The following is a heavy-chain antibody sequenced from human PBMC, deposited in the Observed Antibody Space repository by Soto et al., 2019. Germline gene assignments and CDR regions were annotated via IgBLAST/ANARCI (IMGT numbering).Heavy chain of an antibody. V-gene: IGHV1-18*01. D-gene: IGHD2-15*01. CDR3: ARDDPIENDY. Sequence: ASVHVSCKASGYTFTNYGISWVRQAPGQRLEWIGWISAYNGNTNYAQKLQGRVTMTTDTSTSTAYMELRSLRSDDTAVYYCARDDPIENDYWGQGTLVTVSS. J-gene: IGHJ4*02. CDR1: GYTFTNYG. CDR2: ISAYNGNT.